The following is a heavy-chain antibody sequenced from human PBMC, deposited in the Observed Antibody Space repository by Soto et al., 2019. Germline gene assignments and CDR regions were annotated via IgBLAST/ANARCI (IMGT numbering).Heavy chain of an antibody. Sequence: GGSLRLSCAASGFTVSSNYMSWVRQAPGKGLEWVSVIYSGGSTYYADSVKGRFTISRDNSKNTLYLQMNSLGAEDTAVYYCARSPSPGLPYYWGQGTLVTVSS. CDR2: IYSGGST. D-gene: IGHD4-17*01. V-gene: IGHV3-53*01. J-gene: IGHJ4*02. CDR3: ARSPSPGLPYY. CDR1: GFTVSSNY.